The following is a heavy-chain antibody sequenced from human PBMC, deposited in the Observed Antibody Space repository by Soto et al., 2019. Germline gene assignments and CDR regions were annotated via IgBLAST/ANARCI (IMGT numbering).Heavy chain of an antibody. Sequence: QVQLVESGGGVVQPGTSLRLSCAASGFTFRTYAMHWARQAPGKGLEWVAVISDDGRNKDYADSVKGRFTISRDSSKNTLYLQMNSLRAEDTAVYYCARDQATYYDFWRAYYGMDVWGQGTTVSVSS. CDR1: GFTFRTYA. D-gene: IGHD3-3*01. V-gene: IGHV3-30*04. CDR2: ISDDGRNK. CDR3: ARDQATYYDFWRAYYGMDV. J-gene: IGHJ6*02.